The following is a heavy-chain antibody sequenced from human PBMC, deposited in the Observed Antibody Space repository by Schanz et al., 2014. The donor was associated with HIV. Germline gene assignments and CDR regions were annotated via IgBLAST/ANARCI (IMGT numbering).Heavy chain of an antibody. V-gene: IGHV1-2*02. Sequence: QVQLVQSGAEVKKPGASVKVSCKASGYTFTNYALNWVRQAPGQGPEWMGWIKPNSGGTYYAQKFRGRVTMTRDTSMSTASMELSRLRSDDTAVYFCTRNQYQLLPFDYWGQGTLVTVSP. CDR2: IKPNSGGT. CDR3: TRNQYQLLPFDY. D-gene: IGHD2-2*01. J-gene: IGHJ4*02. CDR1: GYTFTNYA.